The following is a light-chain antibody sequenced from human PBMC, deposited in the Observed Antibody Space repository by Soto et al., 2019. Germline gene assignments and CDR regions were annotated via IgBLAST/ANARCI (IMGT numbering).Light chain of an antibody. Sequence: EIALTQSPATLSLSPGERATLSCGASQSVSSYLAWYQQKPGQAPRLLIYDASNRATGIPARFSGSGSGTDFTLTISSLEPEDFAVYYCQQRSNWPPITFGQGTRLEIK. CDR3: QQRSNWPPIT. J-gene: IGKJ5*01. CDR1: QSVSSY. CDR2: DAS. V-gene: IGKV3-11*01.